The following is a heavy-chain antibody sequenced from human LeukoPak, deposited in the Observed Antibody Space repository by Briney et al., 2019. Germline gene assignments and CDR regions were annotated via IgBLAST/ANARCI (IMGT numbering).Heavy chain of an antibody. Sequence: GASVKVSCKASGYTFNSYGISWVRQAPGQGLEWMGWISAYNGNRNYAQKLQGRVTMTTDTSTSTAYIELRSLRSDDTAVYYCARVGLPGFLEWLSLNFDYWGQGTLVTVSS. J-gene: IGHJ4*02. CDR2: ISAYNGNR. CDR3: ARVGLPGFLEWLSLNFDY. CDR1: GYTFNSYG. V-gene: IGHV1-18*01. D-gene: IGHD3-3*01.